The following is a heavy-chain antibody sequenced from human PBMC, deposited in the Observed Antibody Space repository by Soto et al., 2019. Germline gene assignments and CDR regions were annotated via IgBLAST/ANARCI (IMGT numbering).Heavy chain of an antibody. V-gene: IGHV1-69*13. CDR2: IIPIFGTA. J-gene: IGHJ3*02. Sequence: VASVKVSCKASGGTFSSYAISWVRQAPGRGLEWMGGIIPIFGTANYAQKFQGRVTITADESTSTAYMELSSLRSEDAAVYYCARPGIVVVPAASAPLDIWGQGTMVTVSS. D-gene: IGHD2-2*01. CDR3: ARPGIVVVPAASAPLDI. CDR1: GGTFSSYA.